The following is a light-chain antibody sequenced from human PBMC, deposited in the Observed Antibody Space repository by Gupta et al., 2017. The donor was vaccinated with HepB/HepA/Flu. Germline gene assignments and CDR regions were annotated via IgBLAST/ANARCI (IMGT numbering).Light chain of an antibody. CDR3: QQSNSFPPG. Sequence: LTIQSPSSVSASAGDRVTITCRPSQGISSWLAWYQQKPRKAPKLLIYAASSLESGVPSRFSGSGSGTEFTLTISNLQPEDFATYYCQQSNSFPPGFGPGTKVDIK. V-gene: IGKV1-12*01. CDR2: AAS. J-gene: IGKJ3*01. CDR1: QGISSW.